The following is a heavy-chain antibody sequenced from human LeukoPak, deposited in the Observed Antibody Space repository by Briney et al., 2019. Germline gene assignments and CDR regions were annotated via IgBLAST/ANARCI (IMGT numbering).Heavy chain of an antibody. CDR1: GGSISSSGYY. V-gene: IGHV4-39*01. J-gene: IGHJ4*02. CDR3: ARGPPYIVVVTAIGFFDY. Sequence: PSETLSLTCTVSGGSISSSGYYWGWIRQPPGKGLEWIGSIYYSGSTYYNPSLKSRVTISVDTSKNQFSLKLSSVTAADTAVYYCARGPPYIVVVTAIGFFDYWGQGTLVTVSS. D-gene: IGHD2-21*02. CDR2: IYYSGST.